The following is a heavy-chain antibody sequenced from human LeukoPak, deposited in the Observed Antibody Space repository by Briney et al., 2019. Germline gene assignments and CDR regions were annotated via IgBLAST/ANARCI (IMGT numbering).Heavy chain of an antibody. J-gene: IGHJ4*02. CDR2: IIPIFGTA. D-gene: IGHD6-19*01. CDR1: GYTFTCYA. CDR3: ASVRGGWWLGYYFDY. Sequence: SVKVSCKASGYTFTCYAISWVRQAPGQGLEWMGGIIPIFGTANYAQKFQGRVTITADESTSTAYMELSSLRSEDTAVYYCASVRGGWWLGYYFDYWGQGTLVTVSS. V-gene: IGHV1-69*13.